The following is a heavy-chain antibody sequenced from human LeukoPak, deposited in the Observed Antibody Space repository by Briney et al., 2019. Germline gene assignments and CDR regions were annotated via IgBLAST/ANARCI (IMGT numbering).Heavy chain of an antibody. J-gene: IGHJ4*02. V-gene: IGHV3-21*01. CDR3: AREGGYCYGASCRFDS. CDR1: GFTFSSYS. D-gene: IGHD2-15*01. Sequence: GGSLRLSCAASGFTFSSYSMNWVRQAPGKGLEWVSSINTRSYIYSADSVKGRFTISRDNDKNSVYLQMNSLRAEDTAVYYCAREGGYCYGASCRFDSWGQGTLLTVSS. CDR2: INTRSYI.